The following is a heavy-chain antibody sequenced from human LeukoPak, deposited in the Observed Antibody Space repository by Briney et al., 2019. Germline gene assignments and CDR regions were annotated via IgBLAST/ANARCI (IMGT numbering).Heavy chain of an antibody. CDR2: IWSDGGNK. V-gene: IGHV3-33*01. CDR3: ARVGRNYYDFDY. J-gene: IGHJ4*02. D-gene: IGHD3-22*01. Sequence: GGSLRLSCAASGFTFSNYGMHWVRQAPGKGLEWVAVIWSDGGNKYHADSVQGRFTISRDNSKNTLYLQMNSLRAEDTAVYYCARVGRNYYDFDYWGQGTLVTVSS. CDR1: GFTFSNYG.